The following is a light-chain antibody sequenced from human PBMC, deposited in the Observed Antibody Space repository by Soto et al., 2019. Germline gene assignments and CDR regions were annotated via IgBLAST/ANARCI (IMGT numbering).Light chain of an antibody. CDR2: AAS. J-gene: IGKJ1*01. CDR3: QQYYSYPRT. CDR1: QGISSS. V-gene: IGKV1-8*01. Sequence: IQRTQSPSTLSAYVGDRFTITCRASQGISSSLAWYQQKPGKAPNLLIYAASTLQSGVPSRFSGSGSGTDFTLTITCLQSEDFATYYCQQYYSYPRTFGQGTKVDIK.